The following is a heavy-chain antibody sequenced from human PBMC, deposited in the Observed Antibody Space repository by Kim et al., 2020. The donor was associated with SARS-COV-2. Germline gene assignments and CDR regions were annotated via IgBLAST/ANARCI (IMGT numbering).Heavy chain of an antibody. V-gene: IGHV4-59*13. D-gene: IGHD5-18*01. Sequence: SETLSLTCTVSGGSISSYYWSWIRQPPGKGLEWIGYIYYSGSTNYNPFKSRVTISVDTSKNQFSLKLSSVTAADTAVYYCARADTAMVGGMDVWGQGTTVTVSS. J-gene: IGHJ6*02. CDR2: IYYSGST. CDR3: ARADTAMVGGMDV. CDR1: GGSISSYY.